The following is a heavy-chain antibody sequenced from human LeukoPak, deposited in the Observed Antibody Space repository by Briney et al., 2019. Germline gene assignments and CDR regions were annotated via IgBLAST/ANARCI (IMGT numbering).Heavy chain of an antibody. V-gene: IGHV1-2*02. Sequence: ASVKVSCKASGYTFTGYYMHWVRRAPGQGPEWMGWINPKSGGTNYAQKFQGRVTMTRDTSINTAYMELSRLTSDDTAVYYCARDGSNSGWQGWVDYWGQGTLVTVSS. CDR1: GYTFTGYY. CDR3: ARDGSNSGWQGWVDY. CDR2: INPKSGGT. D-gene: IGHD6-19*01. J-gene: IGHJ4*02.